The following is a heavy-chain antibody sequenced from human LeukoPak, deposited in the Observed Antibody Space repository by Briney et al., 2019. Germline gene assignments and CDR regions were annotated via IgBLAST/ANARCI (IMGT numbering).Heavy chain of an antibody. CDR1: GFTFSSYW. D-gene: IGHD6-13*01. Sequence: GGALRLSCAASGFTFSSYWMSWVRQAPGKGPEWGANIKQDGSEKYYVDSVKGRFTISRDNAKNSLYLQMNSLRAEDTAVYYCASTIAAAGNNWFDPWGQGTLVTVSS. CDR2: IKQDGSEK. CDR3: ASTIAAAGNNWFDP. J-gene: IGHJ5*02. V-gene: IGHV3-7*01.